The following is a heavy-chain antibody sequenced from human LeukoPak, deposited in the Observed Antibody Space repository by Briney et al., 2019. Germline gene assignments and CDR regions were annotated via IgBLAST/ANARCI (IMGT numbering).Heavy chain of an antibody. CDR3: ARDRIPGYCTSGSCTTDY. CDR2: IKLDGSEK. CDR1: GVSFSSYW. Sequence: PGGSLRLSCAASGVSFSSYWMSWVRQAPGKGLECVAHIKLDGSEKYYVDSVKGRFTISRDNAKNSLYLQMNSLRAEDTAVYYCARDRIPGYCTSGSCTTDYWGQGTLVTVSS. J-gene: IGHJ4*02. D-gene: IGHD2-15*01. V-gene: IGHV3-7*01.